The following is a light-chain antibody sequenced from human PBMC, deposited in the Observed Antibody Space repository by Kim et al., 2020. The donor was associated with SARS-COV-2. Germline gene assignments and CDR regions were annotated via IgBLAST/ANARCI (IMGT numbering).Light chain of an antibody. J-gene: IGLJ2*01. CDR1: SSNIGSNY. Sequence: GQRVTISCSGSSSNIGSNYVYWYQQCPGTAPKLLIYRNNQRPSGVPDRFSGSKSGTSASLAISGLRSEDEADYYCAAWDDSLSGGVFGGGTQLTVL. V-gene: IGLV1-47*01. CDR2: RNN. CDR3: AAWDDSLSGGV.